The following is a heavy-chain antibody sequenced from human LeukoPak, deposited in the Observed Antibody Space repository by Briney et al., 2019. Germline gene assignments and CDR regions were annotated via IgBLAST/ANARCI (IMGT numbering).Heavy chain of an antibody. CDR3: ARGTSY. D-gene: IGHD2-2*01. CDR1: GFTFSSYA. Sequence: GGSLRLSCAASGFTFSSYAMHWVRQAPGKGLEWVAVISYGGSNKYYADSVKGRFTISRDNSKNTLYLQMNSLRAEDTAVYYCARGTSYWGQGTQVTVSS. J-gene: IGHJ4*02. V-gene: IGHV3-30-3*01. CDR2: ISYGGSNK.